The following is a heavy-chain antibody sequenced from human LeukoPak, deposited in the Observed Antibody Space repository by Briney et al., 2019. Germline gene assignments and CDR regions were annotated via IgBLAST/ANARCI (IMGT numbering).Heavy chain of an antibody. J-gene: IGHJ5*02. D-gene: IGHD2-2*01. CDR3: AKSRQRCSSTSCYLWFDP. Sequence: GGSLRLSCAASGFTFSSYAMSWVRQAPGKGLEWVSAISGSGGSTYYADSVKGRFTISRDNSKNTLYLQMNSLRAEDTAVYYCAKSRQRCSSTSCYLWFDPRAQGTLVTVSS. V-gene: IGHV3-23*01. CDR1: GFTFSSYA. CDR2: ISGSGGST.